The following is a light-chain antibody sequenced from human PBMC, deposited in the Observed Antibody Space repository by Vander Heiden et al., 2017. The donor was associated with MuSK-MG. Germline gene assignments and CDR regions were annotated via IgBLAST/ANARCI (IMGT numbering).Light chain of an antibody. CDR2: QDS. J-gene: IGLJ2*01. CDR3: QAWDSSTVV. CDR1: KLGDKY. V-gene: IGLV3-1*01. Sequence: SYELTQPPSVSVSPGQTASITCSGDKLGDKYACWYQQKPGQSPGLGIYQDSKRPSGIPERFSGSNSGTKDNLTISGTQAVDEADYYCQAWDSSTVVFGGGTKLTVL.